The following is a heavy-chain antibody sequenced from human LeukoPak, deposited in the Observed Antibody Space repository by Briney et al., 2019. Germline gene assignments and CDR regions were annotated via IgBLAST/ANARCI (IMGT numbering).Heavy chain of an antibody. V-gene: IGHV1-18*01. J-gene: IGHJ4*02. Sequence: GASVKVSCKASGYTFTSYGISWVRQAPGQGLEWMGWISAYNGNTNYAQKLQGRVTMTTDTSTTTAYMELRSLRSDDTAVYYCARDPPTVHDSSGYYYRYFDYWGQGTLVTAS. D-gene: IGHD3-22*01. CDR2: ISAYNGNT. CDR3: ARDPPTVHDSSGYYYRYFDY. CDR1: GYTFTSYG.